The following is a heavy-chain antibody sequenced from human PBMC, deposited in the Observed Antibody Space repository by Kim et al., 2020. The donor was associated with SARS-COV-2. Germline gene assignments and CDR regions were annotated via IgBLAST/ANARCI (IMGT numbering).Heavy chain of an antibody. CDR2: IIPIFGTA. J-gene: IGHJ2*01. D-gene: IGHD1-26*01. CDR1: GGTFSSYA. V-gene: IGHV1-69*13. CDR3: ASLTGGGWELLSRWYFDL. Sequence: SVKVSCKASGGTFSSYAISWVRQAPGQGLEWMGGIIPIFGTANYAQKFQGRVTITADESTSTAYMELSSLRSEDTAVYYCASLTGGGWELLSRWYFDLWGRGTLVTVSS.